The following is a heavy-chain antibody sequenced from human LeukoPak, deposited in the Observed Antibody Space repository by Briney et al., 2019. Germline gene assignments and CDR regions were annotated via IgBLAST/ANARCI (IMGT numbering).Heavy chain of an antibody. CDR2: ISYDVSNK. J-gene: IGHJ6*02. Sequence: GRSLRLSCAASGFTFSSYAMHWVRQAPGKGLEWVAVISYDVSNKYYADSVKGRLTISRDNSKNTLYLQMNSLRAEDTAVYYCARGGAARQLSTIYPYYYYGMDVWGQGTTVTVSS. CDR1: GFTFSSYA. D-gene: IGHD6-6*01. V-gene: IGHV3-30-3*01. CDR3: ARGGAARQLSTIYPYYYYGMDV.